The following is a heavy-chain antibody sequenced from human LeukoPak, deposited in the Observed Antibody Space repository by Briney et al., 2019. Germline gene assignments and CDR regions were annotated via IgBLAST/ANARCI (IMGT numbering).Heavy chain of an antibody. Sequence: SETLSLTCTVSGGSISSYYWSWIRQPPGKGLEWIGEIYHSGSTNYNPSLKSRVTISVDKSKNQFSLKLSSVTAADTAVYYCARVVAVAGGEFDYWGQGTLVTVSS. CDR1: GGSISSYY. V-gene: IGHV4-59*12. CDR2: IYHSGST. CDR3: ARVVAVAGGEFDY. J-gene: IGHJ4*02. D-gene: IGHD6-19*01.